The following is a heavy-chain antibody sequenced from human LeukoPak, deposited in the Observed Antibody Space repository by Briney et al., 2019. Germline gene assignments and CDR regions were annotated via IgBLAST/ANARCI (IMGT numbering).Heavy chain of an antibody. J-gene: IGHJ4*01. CDR2: IKQDGSEK. Sequence: GGSLRLSCAASGFTFSSYWMSWVRQAPGKGLEWVANIKQDGSEKYYVDSVKGRFTISRDNAKNSLYLQMNSLRAEDTAVYYCARGASGTYSWVAYWGQGTLVTVSS. V-gene: IGHV3-7*05. CDR1: GFTFSSYW. D-gene: IGHD1-26*01. CDR3: ARGASGTYSWVAY.